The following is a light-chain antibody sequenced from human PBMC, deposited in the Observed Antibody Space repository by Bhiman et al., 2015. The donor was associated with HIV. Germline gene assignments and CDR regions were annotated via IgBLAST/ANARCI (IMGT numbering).Light chain of an antibody. J-gene: IGLJ2*01. CDR1: SSDVGGYKY. CDR2: DVS. Sequence: QSALTQPASVSGSPGQSITISCTGTSSDVGGYKYVSWFQQHPGKAPKLLIYDVSNRPSGVSNRFSGSKSANTASLTISGLQAEDEADYYRSSYASSSTLVFGGGTQLTVL. CDR3: SSYASSSTLV. V-gene: IGLV2-14*03.